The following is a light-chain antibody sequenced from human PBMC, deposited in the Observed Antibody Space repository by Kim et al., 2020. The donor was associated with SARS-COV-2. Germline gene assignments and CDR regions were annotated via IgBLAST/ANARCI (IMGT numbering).Light chain of an antibody. J-gene: IGLJ7*01. V-gene: IGLV7-46*01. Sequence: GTVTLTCGSSSVPVTNDHRLYWFQQKPGQAPKTLISDTANKQSWTPARFSGALLGGKAALILSGAQPEDEADYYCLLSYRGRRPVFGGGTQLTVL. CDR3: LLSYRGRRPV. CDR1: SVPVTNDHR. CDR2: DTA.